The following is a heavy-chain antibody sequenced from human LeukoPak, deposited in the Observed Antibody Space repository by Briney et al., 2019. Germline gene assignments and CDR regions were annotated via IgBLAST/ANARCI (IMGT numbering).Heavy chain of an antibody. V-gene: IGHV1-2*02. Sequence: ASVKVSCTASGYTFTGYYMHWVRQAPGQGLEWMGWINPNSGGTNYAQTFQGRVTMTRDTSISTAYMELSRLRSDDTAVYYCARTQSLGRQLVKKYYFDYWGQGTLVTVSS. D-gene: IGHD6-6*01. CDR3: ARTQSLGRQLVKKYYFDY. CDR2: INPNSGGT. J-gene: IGHJ4*02. CDR1: GYTFTGYY.